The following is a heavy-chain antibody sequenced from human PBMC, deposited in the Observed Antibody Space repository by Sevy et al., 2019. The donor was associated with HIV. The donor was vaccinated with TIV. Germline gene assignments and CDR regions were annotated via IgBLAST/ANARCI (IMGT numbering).Heavy chain of an antibody. CDR2: FDPEDGET. Sequence: ASVKVSCKVSGYTLTELSMLWVRQAPGKGLEWMGGFDPEDGETIYAQKFQGRVTMTEDTSTDTAYMELSSLRSEDTAVDYCATGPRYSGYERGLDYWGQGTLVTVSS. CDR1: GYTLTELS. J-gene: IGHJ4*02. V-gene: IGHV1-24*01. CDR3: ATGPRYSGYERGLDY. D-gene: IGHD5-12*01.